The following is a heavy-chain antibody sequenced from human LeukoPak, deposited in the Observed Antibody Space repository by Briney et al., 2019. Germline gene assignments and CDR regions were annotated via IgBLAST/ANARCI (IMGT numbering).Heavy chain of an antibody. CDR3: ARGHYYDSSGIDY. J-gene: IGHJ4*02. D-gene: IGHD3-22*01. Sequence: SETLSLTCTVSGGSISSYYWTWIRQPPGKGLEWIGEINHSGSANYNPSLKSRVTISVDTSKNQFSLKLSSVTAADTAVYYCARGHYYDSSGIDYWGQGTLVTVSS. V-gene: IGHV4-34*01. CDR2: INHSGSA. CDR1: GGSISSYY.